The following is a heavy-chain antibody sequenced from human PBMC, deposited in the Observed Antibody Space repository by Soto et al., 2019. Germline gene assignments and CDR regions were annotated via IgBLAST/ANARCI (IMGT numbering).Heavy chain of an antibody. D-gene: IGHD3-22*01. CDR3: AKDTYYHDSSGYYIFDY. V-gene: IGHV3-74*01. CDR1: GFTFSSYW. Sequence: GGSLRLSCAASGFTFSSYWMHWVRQAPGKGLVWVSRINSDGSTTSYADSVKGRFTISRDNAKNTLYLQMNSLRVEDTAVYYCAKDTYYHDSSGYYIFDYWGQGTLVTVSS. J-gene: IGHJ4*02. CDR2: INSDGSTT.